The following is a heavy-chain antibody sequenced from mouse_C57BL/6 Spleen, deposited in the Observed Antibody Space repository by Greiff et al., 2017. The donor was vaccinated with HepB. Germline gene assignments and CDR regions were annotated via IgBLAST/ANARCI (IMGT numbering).Heavy chain of an antibody. CDR1: GYAFSSSW. V-gene: IGHV1-82*01. CDR3: AREGDGYHWYFDV. J-gene: IGHJ1*03. Sequence: VQLQQSGPELVKPGASVKISCKASGYAFSSSWMNWVKQRPGKGLEWIGRIYPGDGDTNYNGKFKGKATLTADKSSSTAYMQLSSLTSEDSAVYFCAREGDGYHWYFDVWGTGTTVTVSS. CDR2: IYPGDGDT. D-gene: IGHD2-3*01.